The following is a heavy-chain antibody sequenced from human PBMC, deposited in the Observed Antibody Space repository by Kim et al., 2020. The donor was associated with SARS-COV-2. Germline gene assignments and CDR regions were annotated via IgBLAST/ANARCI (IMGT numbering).Heavy chain of an antibody. CDR2: VYNSGNT. Sequence: SETLSLTCTVSGGSVSSGNYYWSWIRQPPGKGLEWIGYVYNSGNTNYNPSLGNRVTMSVDTSKNQFLLKLSSVTAADTAVYYCARDRAVDTTMVKDFHY. D-gene: IGHD5-18*01. CDR3: ARDRAVDTTMVKDFHY. J-gene: IGHJ6*01. V-gene: IGHV4-61*01. CDR1: GGSVSSGNYY.